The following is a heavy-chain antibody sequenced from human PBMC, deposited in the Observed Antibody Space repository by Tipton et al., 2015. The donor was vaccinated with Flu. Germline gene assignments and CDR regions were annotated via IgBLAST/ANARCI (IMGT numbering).Heavy chain of an antibody. D-gene: IGHD4-11*01. J-gene: IGHJ5*02. V-gene: IGHV4-38-2*01. CDR1: GDSISSDYH. Sequence: TLSLTGAVSGDSISSDYHWGWIRQFPGKGLEWIGTVSRSGSTVYNPSLTSRVTISIDRSNNQLSLNLKSVTAADMAVYYCARRDYSNYVSDPKSGFDPWGQGTLVAVSS. CDR2: VSRSGST. CDR3: ARRDYSNYVSDPKSGFDP.